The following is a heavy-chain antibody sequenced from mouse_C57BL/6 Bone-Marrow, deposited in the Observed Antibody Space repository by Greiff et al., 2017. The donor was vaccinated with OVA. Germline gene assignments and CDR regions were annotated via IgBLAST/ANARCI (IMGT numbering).Heavy chain of an antibody. J-gene: IGHJ2*01. CDR2: IYPRSGNT. Sequence: VELVESGAELARPGASVKLSCKASGYTFTSYGISWVKQRTGQGLEWIGEIYPRSGNTYYNEKFKGKATLTADKSSSTAYMELRSLTSEDSAVYSCARRGSPFDYWGQGTTLTVSS. CDR3: ARRGSPFDY. CDR1: GYTFTSYG. V-gene: IGHV1-81*01. D-gene: IGHD1-1*01.